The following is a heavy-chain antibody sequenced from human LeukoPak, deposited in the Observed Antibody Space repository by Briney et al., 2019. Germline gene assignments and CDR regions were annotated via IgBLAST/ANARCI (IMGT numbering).Heavy chain of an antibody. CDR3: ARAVDYDSSGPPYDYYYYMDV. Sequence: GASVKVSCKGSGGTFSSYAISWVRQAPGQGLEWMGGIIPIFGTANYAQKFQGRVTITTDESTSTAYMELSSLRSEDTAVYYCARAVDYDSSGPPYDYYYYMDVWGKGTTVTVSS. CDR1: GGTFSSYA. V-gene: IGHV1-69*05. D-gene: IGHD3-22*01. J-gene: IGHJ6*03. CDR2: IIPIFGTA.